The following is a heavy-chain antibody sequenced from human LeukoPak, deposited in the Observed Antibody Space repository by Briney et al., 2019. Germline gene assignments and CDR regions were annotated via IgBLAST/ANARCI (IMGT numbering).Heavy chain of an antibody. V-gene: IGHV3-21*01. CDR2: ISSSSSYI. J-gene: IGHJ4*02. Sequence: TGGSLRLSCAASGFTFSSCSMNWVRQAPGKGLEWVSSISSSSSYIYYADSVKGRFTISRDNAKNSLYLQMNSLRAEDTAVYYCARDDHYYDSSGSDFDYWGQGTLVTVSS. D-gene: IGHD3-22*01. CDR1: GFTFSSCS. CDR3: ARDDHYYDSSGSDFDY.